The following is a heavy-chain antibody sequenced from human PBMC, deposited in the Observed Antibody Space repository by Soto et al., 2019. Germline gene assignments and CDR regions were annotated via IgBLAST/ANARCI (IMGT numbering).Heavy chain of an antibody. CDR1: GGTFSSYA. D-gene: IGHD2-2*01. J-gene: IGHJ6*02. V-gene: IGHV1-69*01. CDR3: ARGPIVVVPAALTYYYYGMDV. CDR2: IIPIFGTA. Sequence: QVQLVQSGAEVKKPGSSVKVSCKASGGTFSSYAISWVRQAPGQGLEWMGGIIPIFGTANYAQKFLGRVTITADESTSTAYMELSSLRSEDTAVYYCARGPIVVVPAALTYYYYGMDVWGQGTTVTVSS.